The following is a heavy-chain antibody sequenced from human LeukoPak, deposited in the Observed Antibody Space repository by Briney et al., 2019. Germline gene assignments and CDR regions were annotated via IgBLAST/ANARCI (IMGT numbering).Heavy chain of an antibody. CDR3: AKDDSYDSSGYHDPFGDY. J-gene: IGHJ4*02. V-gene: IGHV3-23*01. CDR1: GFTFSSYA. CDR2: ISGSGGST. Sequence: GGSLRLSCAASGFTFSSYAMSWVRQAPGKGLEWVSAISGSGGSTYYADSVEGRFTISRDNSKNTLYLQMNSLRAEDTAVYYCAKDDSYDSSGYHDPFGDYWGQGTLVTVSS. D-gene: IGHD3-22*01.